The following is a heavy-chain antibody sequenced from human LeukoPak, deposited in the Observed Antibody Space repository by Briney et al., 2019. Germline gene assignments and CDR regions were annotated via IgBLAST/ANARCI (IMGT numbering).Heavy chain of an antibody. D-gene: IGHD3-16*02. CDR1: GFTFSSYG. J-gene: IGHJ4*02. CDR2: IWYDGSNK. CDR3: ARGRYDYVWGSYRYTRAYFDY. Sequence: GGSLRLSCAASGFTFSSYGMHWVRQAPGKGLEWVAVIWYDGSNKYYADSVKGRFTISRDNSKNTLYLQMNSLRAEDTAVYYCARGRYDYVWGSYRYTRAYFDYWGQGALVTVSS. V-gene: IGHV3-33*01.